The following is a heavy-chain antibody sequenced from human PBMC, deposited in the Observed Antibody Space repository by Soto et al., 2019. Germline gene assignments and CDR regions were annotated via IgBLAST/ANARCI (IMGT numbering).Heavy chain of an antibody. CDR3: VRGRPGGSEP. CDR1: GFLFSSFD. V-gene: IGHV3-13*01. Sequence: GGSLRLSCGASGFLFSSFDMHWVRQATEKGLEWVSCIGFAGDTNYSGSVKGRFTISRENAKNSLFLQMNSLRVGDTAVYYCVRGRPGGSEPWAQGTLVTLFS. J-gene: IGHJ5*02. CDR2: IGFAGDT. D-gene: IGHD3-10*01.